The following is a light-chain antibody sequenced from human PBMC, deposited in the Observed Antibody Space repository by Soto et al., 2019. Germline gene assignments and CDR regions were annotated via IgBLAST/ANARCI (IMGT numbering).Light chain of an antibody. J-gene: IGKJ1*01. Sequence: AIPMTQSPSSLSASVGDRVTITCRASQGIRDDLGWYQQKPGKAPKLLIYAASNLQSGVPSRFSGSGSGTDFTLIISSLQPEDFATYYCQQSYTTPWTFGQGTKVEIK. CDR1: QGIRDD. CDR2: AAS. V-gene: IGKV1-6*01. CDR3: QQSYTTPWT.